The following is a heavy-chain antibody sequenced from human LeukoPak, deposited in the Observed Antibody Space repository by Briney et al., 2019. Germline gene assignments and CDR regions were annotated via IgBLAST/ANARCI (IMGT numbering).Heavy chain of an antibody. CDR2: XSSSTSTI. CDR1: GFTFSXXX. Sequence: GDSLXLSXXASGFTFSXXXXXXXRQAPGXXXXXXXXXSSSTSTIYYADSVKXXFTISRDNARNSLYLHMNSLRYEDTAVYYCARAGTMIRGVPNWFDPWGQGTLVTVSS. V-gene: IGHV3-48*02. CDR3: ARAGTMIRGVPNWFDP. J-gene: IGHJ5*02. D-gene: IGHD3-10*01.